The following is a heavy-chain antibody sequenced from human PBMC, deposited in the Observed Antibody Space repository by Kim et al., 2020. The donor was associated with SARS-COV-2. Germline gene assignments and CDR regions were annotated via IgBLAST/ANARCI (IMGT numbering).Heavy chain of an antibody. CDR1: GFTFSSYG. J-gene: IGHJ3*02. CDR3: ARQPYGDYYDAFDI. V-gene: IGHV3-33*01. Sequence: GGSLRLSCAASGFTFSSYGMHWVRQAPGKGLEWVAVIWYDGSNKYYVDSVKGRFTISRDNSKNTLYLQMNSLRAEDTAVYYCARQPYGDYYDAFDIWGQGTMVTVSS. D-gene: IGHD4-17*01. CDR2: IWYDGSNK.